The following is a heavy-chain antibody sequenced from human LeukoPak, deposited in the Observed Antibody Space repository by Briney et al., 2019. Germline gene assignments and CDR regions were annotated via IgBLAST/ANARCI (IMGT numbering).Heavy chain of an antibody. D-gene: IGHD6-19*01. CDR2: ISGSGGST. CDR3: AKQYEQSSGWDRYNWFDP. V-gene: IGHV3-23*01. J-gene: IGHJ5*02. CDR1: AFTFSSYA. Sequence: GGSLRLYCAASAFTFSSYAMSWLRQAPGKGLQWVSAISGSGGSTSYADSVKGRFTISRDNSKNTLYLQMNSLRGEDKAVYYCAKQYEQSSGWDRYNWFDPWGEGTLVTVSS.